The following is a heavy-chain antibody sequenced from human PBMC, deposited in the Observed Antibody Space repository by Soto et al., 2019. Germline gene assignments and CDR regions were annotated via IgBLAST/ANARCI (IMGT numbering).Heavy chain of an antibody. V-gene: IGHV1-18*01. CDR2: ISAYNGNT. J-gene: IGHJ6*04. CDR1: GYSFTTYG. Sequence: QVQLVQSGGEVKKPGASVKVSCKTSGYSFTTYGISWVRQAPGQGLEWMGWISAYNGNTNYAQKLQGRVTMTTDTATSTDYMELRRLRSDDTAVYYCAREGPAPYYYYGMDVWGKGSTVTVSS. CDR3: AREGPAPYYYYGMDV.